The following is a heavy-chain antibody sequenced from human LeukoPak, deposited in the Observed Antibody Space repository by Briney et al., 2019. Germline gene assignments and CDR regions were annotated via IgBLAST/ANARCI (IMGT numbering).Heavy chain of an antibody. Sequence: PGGSLRLSCAASGFTFSNAWMRWVRQAPGKGLEWVGRITSKSDGGTTDYAAPVKGRFTISRDDSENTLFLQMHSLKTEDTAVYYCTTDGLMVRGVMHNDWGQGTLVTVSS. D-gene: IGHD3-10*01. CDR1: GFTFSNAW. CDR2: ITSKSDGGTT. V-gene: IGHV3-15*01. J-gene: IGHJ4*02. CDR3: TTDGLMVRGVMHND.